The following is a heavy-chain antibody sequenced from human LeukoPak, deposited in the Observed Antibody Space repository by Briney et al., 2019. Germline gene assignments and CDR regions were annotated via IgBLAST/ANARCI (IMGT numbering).Heavy chain of an antibody. J-gene: IGHJ4*02. CDR1: GFTFSSYS. V-gene: IGHV3-48*02. Sequence: GGSLRLSCAASGFTFSSYSMNWVRQAPGKGLEWVSHITASGTVMFYADSVKGRFTISRDNAKNSLYLQMNSLRDEDTAVYYCASSGSYRFDYWGQGTLVTVSS. CDR2: ITASGTVM. D-gene: IGHD1-26*01. CDR3: ASSGSYRFDY.